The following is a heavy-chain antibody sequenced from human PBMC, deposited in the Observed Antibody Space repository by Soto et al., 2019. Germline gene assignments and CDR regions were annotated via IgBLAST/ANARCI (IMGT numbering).Heavy chain of an antibody. Sequence: QVQLVQSGAEVKRPWSSVKVSCKASGDTFNFYSINWVRQAPGLGLEGMGRVNPIVSMSNYAQKFQGRVTMTADKSTRTAYMKLSSLRTEETAIYYRASRYGLGYRALASWGKGALVTVSS. CDR2: VNPIVSMS. J-gene: IGHJ5*02. CDR1: GDTFNFYS. V-gene: IGHV1-69*02. D-gene: IGHD3-10*01. CDR3: ASRYGLGYRALAS.